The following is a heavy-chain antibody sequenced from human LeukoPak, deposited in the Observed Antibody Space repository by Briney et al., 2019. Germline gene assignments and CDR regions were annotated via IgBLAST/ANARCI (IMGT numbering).Heavy chain of an antibody. CDR1: GGSFSGYY. CDR3: ARGVIVVVVAATLARFDP. CDR2: INHSGST. J-gene: IGHJ5*02. Sequence: SETLSLTCAVYGGSFSGYYWSWIRQPPGKGLEWIGEINHSGSTNYNPSLKSRVTISVDTSKNQFSLKLSSVTAADTAVYYCARGVIVVVVAATLARFDPWGQGTLVTVSS. D-gene: IGHD2-15*01. V-gene: IGHV4-34*01.